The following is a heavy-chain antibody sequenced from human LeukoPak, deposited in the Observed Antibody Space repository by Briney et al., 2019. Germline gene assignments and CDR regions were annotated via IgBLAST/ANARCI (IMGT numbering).Heavy chain of an antibody. Sequence: GGSLRLSCAASGFTFSSYGMHWVRQAPGKGLEWVAVISYDGSNKYYADSVKGRFTISRDNSKNTLYLQMNSLRAEDTAVYYCAKDRGVFGRYQTPDYWGQGTLVTVSS. D-gene: IGHD3-16*02. J-gene: IGHJ4*02. CDR1: GFTFSSYG. CDR3: AKDRGVFGRYQTPDY. V-gene: IGHV3-30*18. CDR2: ISYDGSNK.